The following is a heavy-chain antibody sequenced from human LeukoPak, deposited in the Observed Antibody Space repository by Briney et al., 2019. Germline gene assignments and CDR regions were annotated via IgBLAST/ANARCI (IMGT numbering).Heavy chain of an antibody. CDR3: VRQSRGLQSWFDP. CDR1: GFSFITYW. D-gene: IGHD3-16*01. V-gene: IGHV5-51*01. Sequence: GESLKISCTGSGFSFITYWIVWVRQRPGRGLEWMGNISPSDSRTTYSPSFEGRVTIAADRSTSTAYLQWSSLNVSDTAVYFCVRQSRGLQSWFDPWGQGTLVTVSS. CDR2: ISPSDSRT. J-gene: IGHJ5*02.